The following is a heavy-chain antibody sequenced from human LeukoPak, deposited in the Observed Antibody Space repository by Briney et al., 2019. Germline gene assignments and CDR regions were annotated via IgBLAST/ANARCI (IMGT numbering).Heavy chain of an antibody. CDR3: ARDPYSSGWYDY. CDR2: IHHSGST. Sequence: SETLSLTCAVSGGSISSSNWWSWVRQPPGKGLEWIGEIHHSGSTNYNPSLKSRVTISVDKSKNQFSLKLSSVTAADTAVYYCARDPYSSGWYDYWGQGTLVTVSS. V-gene: IGHV4-4*02. D-gene: IGHD6-19*01. CDR1: GGSISSSNW. J-gene: IGHJ4*02.